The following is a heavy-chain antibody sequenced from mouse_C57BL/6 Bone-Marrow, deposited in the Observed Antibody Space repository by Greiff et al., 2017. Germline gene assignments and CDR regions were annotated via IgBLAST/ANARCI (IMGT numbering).Heavy chain of an antibody. J-gene: IGHJ1*03. CDR3: GLLWLRGYFDV. V-gene: IGHV1-81*01. Sequence: VKLQESGAELARPGASVKLSCKASGYTFTSYGISWVKQRTGQGLEWIGEIYPRSGNTYYNEKFKGKATLTADKSSSTAYMELRSLTSEDSAVYFCGLLWLRGYFDVWGTGTTVTVSS. D-gene: IGHD2-2*01. CDR1: GYTFTSYG. CDR2: IYPRSGNT.